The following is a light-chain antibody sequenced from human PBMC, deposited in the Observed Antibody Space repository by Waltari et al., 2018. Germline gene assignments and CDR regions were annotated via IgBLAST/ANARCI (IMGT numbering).Light chain of an antibody. CDR2: EVT. CDR1: SSDVGTYNS. CDR3: SSYTSGTTLYV. Sequence: QSALTQPASVSGSPGQSITISCTGTSSDVGTYNSVSWYQQHPGKAPKLIISEVTARPSGVSNRFSGSRSGNTASLTISGLQAEDEADYYCSSYTSGTTLYVFGTGTKVTVL. V-gene: IGLV2-14*01. J-gene: IGLJ1*01.